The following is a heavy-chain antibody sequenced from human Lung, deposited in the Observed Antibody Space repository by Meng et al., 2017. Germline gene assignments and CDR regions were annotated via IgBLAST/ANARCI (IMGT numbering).Heavy chain of an antibody. CDR3: TWDDKAVSDY. D-gene: IGHD3-9*01. J-gene: IGHJ4*02. CDR1: GFYFSNAW. V-gene: IGHV3-15*01. CDR2: IKSNTDGGTT. Sequence: EVHRVGCGGDLVKPWGSLRLSCAASGFYFSNAWMSWVRQAPGKGLEWVGRIKSNTDGGTTEYAAPVTGRFTISRDDSKSTLNLHLSGLRTDDTGVYYCTWDDKAVSDYWGQGTLVTVSS.